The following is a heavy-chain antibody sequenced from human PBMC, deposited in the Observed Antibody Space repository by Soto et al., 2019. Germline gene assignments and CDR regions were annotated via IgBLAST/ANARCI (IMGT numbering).Heavy chain of an antibody. Sequence: ASVKVSCKASGYTFTSYGISWVRQAPGQGLEWMGWISAYNGNTNYAQKLQGRVTMTTDTSTSTAYMELRSLRSDDTAVYYCARDRVVEVAATGLFDYWGQGTLVTVSS. CDR1: GYTFTSYG. V-gene: IGHV1-18*04. CDR3: ARDRVVEVAATGLFDY. CDR2: ISAYNGNT. J-gene: IGHJ4*02. D-gene: IGHD2-15*01.